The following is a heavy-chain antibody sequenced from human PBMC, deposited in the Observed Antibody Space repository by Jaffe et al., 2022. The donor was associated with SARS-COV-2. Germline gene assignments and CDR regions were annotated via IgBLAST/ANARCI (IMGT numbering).Heavy chain of an antibody. V-gene: IGHV2-70*01. D-gene: IGHD3-9*01. Sequence: QVTLRESGPALVKPTQTLTLTCTFSGFSLSTSGMCVSWIRQPPGKALEWLALIDWDDDKYYSTSLKTRLTISKDTSKNQVVLTMTNMDPVDTATYYCARTLLYYDILTGYYGQGGIFDYWGQGTLVTVSS. CDR1: GFSLSTSGMC. J-gene: IGHJ4*02. CDR2: IDWDDDK. CDR3: ARTLLYYDILTGYYGQGGIFDY.